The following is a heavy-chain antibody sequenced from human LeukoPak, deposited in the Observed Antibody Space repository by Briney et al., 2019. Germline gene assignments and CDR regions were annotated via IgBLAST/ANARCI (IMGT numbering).Heavy chain of an antibody. V-gene: IGHV5-51*01. CDR2: IYLSDSDT. J-gene: IGHJ5*02. D-gene: IGHD2-2*01. Sequence: GESLKISCTGSGYTFPTSWIAWVRQVPGKGLEWMGIIYLSDSDTKYSPSFRGQVIISADKSISTAYLQWTSLKASDTAMYYCANWGYCSSDRCSNWFDPWGQGTLVTVSS. CDR1: GYTFPTSW. CDR3: ANWGYCSSDRCSNWFDP.